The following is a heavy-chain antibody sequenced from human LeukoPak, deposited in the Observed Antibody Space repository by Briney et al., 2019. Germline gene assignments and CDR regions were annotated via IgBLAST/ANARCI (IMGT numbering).Heavy chain of an antibody. CDR1: GYTFTSYA. CDR3: ARVVGGEGYSSGWYPIYFDY. Sequence: ASVKVSCKASGYTFTSYAMHWVRQAPGQRLEWMGWINAGSGNTKYSQKFQGRVTITRDTSASTAYMELSSLRSEDTAVYYCARVVGGEGYSSGWYPIYFDYWGQGTLVTVSS. CDR2: INAGSGNT. D-gene: IGHD6-19*01. J-gene: IGHJ4*02. V-gene: IGHV1-3*01.